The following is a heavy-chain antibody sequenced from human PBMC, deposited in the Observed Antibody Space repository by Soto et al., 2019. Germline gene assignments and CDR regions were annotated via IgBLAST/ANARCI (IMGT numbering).Heavy chain of an antibody. V-gene: IGHV4-59*01. Sequence: QVQLQESGPGLVKPSETLSLTCTVSGGSISSYYWSWIRQPPGKGLEWIGYIYYSGSTNYNPSLKSRVTISVDTSKNQFCLKLSSVTAADTAVYYCARDGPLTPRGFDYWGQGTLVTVSS. CDR2: IYYSGST. D-gene: IGHD3-10*01. J-gene: IGHJ4*02. CDR1: GGSISSYY. CDR3: ARDGPLTPRGFDY.